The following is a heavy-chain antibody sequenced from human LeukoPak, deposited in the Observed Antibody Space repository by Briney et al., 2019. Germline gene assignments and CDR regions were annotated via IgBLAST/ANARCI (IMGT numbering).Heavy chain of an antibody. J-gene: IGHJ6*02. D-gene: IGHD6-19*01. CDR3: AKEGTSGWQYYYYYGMDV. V-gene: IGHV3-9*01. CDR2: ISWNSGSI. CDR1: GFTFDDYA. Sequence: GGSLRLSCAASGFTFDDYAMHWVRQAPGKGLEWVSGISWNSGSIGYADSVKGRSTISRDNAKNSLYLQMNSLRAEDTALYYCAKEGTSGWQYYYYYGMDVWGQGTTVTVSS.